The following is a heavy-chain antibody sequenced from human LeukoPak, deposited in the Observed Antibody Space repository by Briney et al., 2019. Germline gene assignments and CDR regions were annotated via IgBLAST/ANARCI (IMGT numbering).Heavy chain of an antibody. CDR2: IKHDGSEK. CDR1: GFTFSSLW. V-gene: IGHV3-7*01. J-gene: IGHJ4*02. CDR3: ASLVGAATLVGS. D-gene: IGHD1-26*01. Sequence: GGSLRLSCAASGFTFSSLWMSWVRQAPGKGLEWVANIKHDGSEKYYVDSVKGRFTISRDNAKNSLNLQMNSLRVEDTAVYYCASLVGAATLVGSWGQGTLVTVSS.